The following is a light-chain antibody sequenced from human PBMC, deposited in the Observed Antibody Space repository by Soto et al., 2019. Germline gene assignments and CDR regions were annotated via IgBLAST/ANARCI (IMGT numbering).Light chain of an antibody. Sequence: EIVLTQSPGTLSLSPGERATLSCRASQSIRSIYSAWYQHKPGQAPRLLIYGASSRATGIPDRFSGSGSGTDFTLTISSLEPEDFAVYFCHQYDRSPFTFGPGTKVDIK. J-gene: IGKJ3*01. CDR2: GAS. CDR1: QSIRSIY. V-gene: IGKV3-20*01. CDR3: HQYDRSPFT.